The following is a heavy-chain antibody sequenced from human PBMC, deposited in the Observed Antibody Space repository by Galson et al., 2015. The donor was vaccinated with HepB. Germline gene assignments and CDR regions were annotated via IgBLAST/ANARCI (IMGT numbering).Heavy chain of an antibody. D-gene: IGHD1-26*01. CDR1: GFTFSGYW. Sequence: SLRLSCAASGFTFSGYWMHWVRQAPGKGLVWVSRMNSDGGSTTYADSVRGRFTISRDNAKNTLYLQMDNLRVEDTAMYYCAREGTSGTYSYFDYWGQGTLITVSS. V-gene: IGHV3-74*03. J-gene: IGHJ4*02. CDR3: AREGTSGTYSYFDY. CDR2: MNSDGGST.